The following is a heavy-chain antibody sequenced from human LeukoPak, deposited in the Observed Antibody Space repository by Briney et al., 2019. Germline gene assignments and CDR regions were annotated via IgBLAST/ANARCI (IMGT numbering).Heavy chain of an antibody. CDR1: GFTVSGNY. V-gene: IGHV3-66*01. CDR3: ARDGSNGWSHDY. Sequence: PGGSLRLSCAASGFTVSGNYMSWVRQAPGKGLEWVSAIYSGGKTYYADSVKGRFTISRDNSKNTLYLQINSLRAEDTAVYYCARDGSNGWSHDYWGQGTLVTVSS. J-gene: IGHJ4*02. D-gene: IGHD6-19*01. CDR2: IYSGGKT.